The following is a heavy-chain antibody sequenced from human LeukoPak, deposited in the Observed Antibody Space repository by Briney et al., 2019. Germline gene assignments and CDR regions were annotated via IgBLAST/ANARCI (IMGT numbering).Heavy chain of an antibody. V-gene: IGHV4-30-4*08. J-gene: IGHJ6*02. CDR2: IYYSGST. D-gene: IGHD5-24*01. Sequence: SETLSLTCTVSGGSISSGDYYWSWIRQPPGKGLEWIGYIYYSGSTYYNPSLKSRVTISVDTSKNQFSLKLSSVTAADTAVYYCARVGPQFQYFYYYGMDVWGPGTTVTVSS. CDR3: ARVGPQFQYFYYYGMDV. CDR1: GGSISSGDYY.